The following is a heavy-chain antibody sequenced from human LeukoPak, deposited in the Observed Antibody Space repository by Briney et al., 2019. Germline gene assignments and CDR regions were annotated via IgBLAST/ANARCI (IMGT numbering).Heavy chain of an antibody. CDR3: ARHRGTVTTPLDY. CDR2: IYPGDSDS. J-gene: IGHJ4*02. D-gene: IGHD4-17*01. Sequence: GESLKISCKGSGYSFTSYWIGWVRQLPGKGLELMGIIYPGDSDSRYSPSFQGQVTISADKSISTAYLQWSSLKASDTAMYYCARHRGTVTTPLDYWGQGTLVTVSS. V-gene: IGHV5-51*01. CDR1: GYSFTSYW.